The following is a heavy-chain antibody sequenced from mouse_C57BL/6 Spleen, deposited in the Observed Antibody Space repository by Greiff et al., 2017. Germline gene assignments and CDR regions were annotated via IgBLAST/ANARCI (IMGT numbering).Heavy chain of an antibody. CDR1: GYTFTDYY. D-gene: IGHD1-1*01. Sequence: VQLQQSGPELVKPGASVKISCKASGYTFTDYYMNWVKQSHGKSLEWIGDINPNNGGTSYNQKFKGKATLTVDKSSSTAYMELRSLTSEDSAVYYCARGVFITTVVAPLDYWGQGTTLTVSS. CDR3: ARGVFITTVVAPLDY. CDR2: INPNNGGT. J-gene: IGHJ2*01. V-gene: IGHV1-26*01.